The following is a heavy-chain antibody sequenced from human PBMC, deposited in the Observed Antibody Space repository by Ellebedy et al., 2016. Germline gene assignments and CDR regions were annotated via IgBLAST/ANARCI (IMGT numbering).Heavy chain of an antibody. CDR2: IYWNDDK. V-gene: IGHV2-5*01. J-gene: IGHJ4*02. CDR1: GFSLSTSGVT. CDR3: AHRATVTSVDY. D-gene: IGHD4-11*01. Sequence: SGPTLVKPTQTLTLTCTFSGFSLSTSGVTVGWVRQPPGEALEWLAFIYWNDDKRYSPSLRNRLTITKDTSKNQVVLVMTNMDPEDTATYYCAHRATVTSVDYWGQGTLVTVSS.